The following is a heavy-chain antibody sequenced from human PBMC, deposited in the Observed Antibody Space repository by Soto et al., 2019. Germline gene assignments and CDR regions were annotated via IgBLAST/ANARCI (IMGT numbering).Heavy chain of an antibody. CDR3: ARDRDDILTGYYYYYMDV. Sequence: WASVKVSCKASGYTFTSYGISWVRQAPGQGLEWMGWISAYNGNTNYAQKLQGRVTMTTDTSTSTAYMELRSLRSDDTAVYYCARDRDDILTGYYYYYMDVWGKGTTVTVSS. CDR1: GYTFTSYG. V-gene: IGHV1-18*01. D-gene: IGHD3-9*01. CDR2: ISAYNGNT. J-gene: IGHJ6*03.